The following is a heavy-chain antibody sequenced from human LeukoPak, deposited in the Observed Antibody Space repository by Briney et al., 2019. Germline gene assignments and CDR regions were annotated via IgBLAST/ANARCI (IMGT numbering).Heavy chain of an antibody. CDR3: ARDIKWYSSSASFDY. CDR1: GFTFSSYA. CDR2: ISYDGSNK. D-gene: IGHD6-6*01. J-gene: IGHJ4*02. V-gene: IGHV3-30-3*01. Sequence: GGSLRLSCAASGFTFSSYAMHWVRQAPGKGLEWVAVISYDGSNKYYADSVKGRFTISRDNSKNTLYLQMNSLRAEDTAVYYCARDIKWYSSSASFDYWGQGTLVTVSS.